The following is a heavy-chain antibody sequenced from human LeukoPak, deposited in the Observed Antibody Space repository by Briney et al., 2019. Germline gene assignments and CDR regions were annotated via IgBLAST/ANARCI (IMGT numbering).Heavy chain of an antibody. CDR2: ISSSSSYI. V-gene: IGHV3-21*01. D-gene: IGHD1/OR15-1a*01. Sequence: GGSLRLSCAASGFTFSSYAMSWVRQAPGKGLEWVSSISSSSSYIYYADSMKGRFTISRDNAKNSLYLQMNSLRAEDTAVYYCALWKNSCNYWGQGTLVTVSS. CDR3: ALWKNSCNY. CDR1: GFTFSSYA. J-gene: IGHJ4*02.